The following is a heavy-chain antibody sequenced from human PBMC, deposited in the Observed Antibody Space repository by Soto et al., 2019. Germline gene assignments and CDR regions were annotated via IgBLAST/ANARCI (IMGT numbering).Heavy chain of an antibody. D-gene: IGHD2-15*01. CDR3: ARGPLYCSGGSCYSAPFDY. CDR2: IIPILGIA. V-gene: IGHV1-69*02. Sequence: ASVKVSCKASGGTFSSYTISWVRQAPGQGLEWMGRIIPILGIANYAQKFQGRVTITADKSTSTAYMELSSLRSEDTAVYYCARGPLYCSGGSCYSAPFDYWGQGTLVTVSS. CDR1: GGTFSSYT. J-gene: IGHJ4*02.